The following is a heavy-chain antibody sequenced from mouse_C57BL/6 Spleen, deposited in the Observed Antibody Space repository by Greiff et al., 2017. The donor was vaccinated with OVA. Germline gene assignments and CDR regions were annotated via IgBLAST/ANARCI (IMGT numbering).Heavy chain of an antibody. CDR3: AGGLLVWYCDV. D-gene: IGHD2-3*01. V-gene: IGHV1-55*01. CDR2: IYPGSGSP. J-gene: IGHJ1*03. Sequence: QVQLQQPGAELVKPGASVKMSCKASGYTFTSYWITWVKQRPGQGLEWIGDIYPGSGSPNYNEKFKSKATLTVDTSSSPAYMQLSSLTSEDSAVYYCAGGLLVWYCDVWGTGTTVTVSS. CDR1: GYTFTSYW.